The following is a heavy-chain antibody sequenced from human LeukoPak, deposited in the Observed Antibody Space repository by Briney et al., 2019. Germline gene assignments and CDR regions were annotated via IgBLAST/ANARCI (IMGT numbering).Heavy chain of an antibody. J-gene: IGHJ6*02. CDR1: GFTFSSYA. D-gene: IGHD3-16*01. CDR2: INHNGNVN. Sequence: GGSLRLSCAVSGFTFSSYAMSWVRQAPGKGLEWVASINHNGNVNYYVDSVKGRFTISRDNAKNSLYLQMSNLRAEDTAVYFCARGGGLDVWGQGATVTVSS. V-gene: IGHV3-7*03. CDR3: ARGGGLDV.